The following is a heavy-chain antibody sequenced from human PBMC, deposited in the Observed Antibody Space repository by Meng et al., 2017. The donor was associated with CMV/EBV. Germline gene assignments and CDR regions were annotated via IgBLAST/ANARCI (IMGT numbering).Heavy chain of an antibody. CDR1: GFIFSSYE. V-gene: IGHV3-48*03. D-gene: IGHD3-3*01. CDR3: ARDWYGNDFWSGYYYYYYGMDV. Sequence: GESLKISCAASGFIFSSYEMNWVRQAPGKGLEWVSYISSSGSTIYYADSVKGRFTISRDNAKNSLYLQMNSLRAEDTAVYYCARDWYGNDFWSGYYYYYYGMDVWGQGTTVTVSS. CDR2: ISSSGSTI. J-gene: IGHJ6*02.